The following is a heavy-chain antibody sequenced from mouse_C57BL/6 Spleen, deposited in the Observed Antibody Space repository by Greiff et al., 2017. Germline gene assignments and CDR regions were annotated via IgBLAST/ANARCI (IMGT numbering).Heavy chain of an antibody. J-gene: IGHJ4*01. CDR1: GYAFSSYW. CDR3: ARDDYDVLYYAMDY. CDR2: IYPGDGDT. V-gene: IGHV1-80*01. Sequence: QVQLKESGAELVKPGASVKISCKASGYAFSSYWMNWVKQRPGKGLEWIGQIYPGDGDTNYNGKFKGKATLTADKSSSTAYMQLSSLTSEDSAVYFCARDDYDVLYYAMDYWGQGTSVTVSS. D-gene: IGHD2-4*01.